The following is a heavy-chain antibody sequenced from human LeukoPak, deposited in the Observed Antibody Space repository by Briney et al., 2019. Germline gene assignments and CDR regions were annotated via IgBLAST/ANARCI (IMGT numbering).Heavy chain of an antibody. CDR3: ARGPTIENYYMDV. D-gene: IGHD5-24*01. J-gene: IGHJ6*03. CDR1: GGSFSGYY. CDR2: INHSGST. V-gene: IGHV4-34*01. Sequence: SETLSLTCAVYGGSFSGYYWSWIRQPPGKGLEWIGEINHSGSTNYNPSLKSRVTISVDTSKNQFSLKLSSVTAADTAVYYCARGPTIENYYMDVWGKGTTVTISS.